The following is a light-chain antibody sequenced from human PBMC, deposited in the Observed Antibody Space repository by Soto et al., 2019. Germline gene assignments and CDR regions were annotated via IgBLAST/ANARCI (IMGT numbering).Light chain of an antibody. V-gene: IGLV2-14*01. J-gene: IGLJ1*01. Sequence: QSALTQSASVSGCPGQSITISCTGTSSDVGGHDYVSWYQQHPGKAPTLMIYHVTNRPSGVSSRFSGSKSGNTAFLIISGLQAEDEADYYCSSYTSSSTFVFGTGTKVTVL. CDR3: SSYTSSSTFV. CDR1: SSDVGGHDY. CDR2: HVT.